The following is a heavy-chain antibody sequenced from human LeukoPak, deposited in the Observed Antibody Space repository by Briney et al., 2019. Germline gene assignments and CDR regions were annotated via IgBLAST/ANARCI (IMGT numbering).Heavy chain of an antibody. CDR3: ARGDIHMRFDY. CDR2: INHSGST. D-gene: IGHD2-15*01. CDR1: GGSFSGYY. V-gene: IGHV4-34*01. J-gene: IGHJ4*02. Sequence: PSETLSLTCAVYGGSFSGYYWSWIRQPPGKGLEWIGEINHSGSTNYNPSLKSRVTISVDTSKNQFSLKLSSVTAADTAVYYCARGDIHMRFDYWGQGILVTVSS.